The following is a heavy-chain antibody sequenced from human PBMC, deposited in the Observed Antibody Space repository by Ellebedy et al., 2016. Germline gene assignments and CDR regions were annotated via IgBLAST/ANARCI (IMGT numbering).Heavy chain of an antibody. J-gene: IGHJ6*03. V-gene: IGHV1-46*03. Sequence: ASVKVSXKASRYTFTSYYMHWVRQALGQGLEWMGIINPSGGSTSYAQKFQGRVTMTRDTSTSTVYMELSSLRSEDTAVYYCARGGSNYDFWSAHYYYYMDVWGKGTTVTVSS. D-gene: IGHD3-3*01. CDR2: INPSGGST. CDR3: ARGGSNYDFWSAHYYYYMDV. CDR1: RYTFTSYY.